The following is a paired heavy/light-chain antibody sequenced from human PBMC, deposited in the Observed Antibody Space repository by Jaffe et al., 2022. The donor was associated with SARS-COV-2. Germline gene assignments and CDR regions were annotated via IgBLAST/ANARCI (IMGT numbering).Light chain of an antibody. CDR1: QGIGNA. CDR3: LQHSSYPPT. CDR2: AAS. V-gene: IGKV1-17*01. Sequence: DIQMTQSPSSLSASVGDRVTITCRASQGIGNALGWYQQKPGKAPKRLIFAASSLQPGVPSRFSGSGSGTEFTLTISSLQPEDFATYYCLQHSSYPPTFGPGTKVDIK. J-gene: IGKJ3*01.
Heavy chain of an antibody. CDR1: GGSISSYY. V-gene: IGHV4-59*01. CDR3: VRGGPDSYWAYYVDY. CDR2: IYRGEST. J-gene: IGHJ4*02. Sequence: QVQLQESGPGLVKPSETLSLTCTVSGGSISSYYWSWIRQPPGKGLEWIGYIYRGESTDFPSTSYNPSLKSRVTISSDTSNNQFSLKLSSVTAADTAVYYCVRGGPDSYWAYYVDYWGQGTLVTVSS. D-gene: IGHD2-15*01.